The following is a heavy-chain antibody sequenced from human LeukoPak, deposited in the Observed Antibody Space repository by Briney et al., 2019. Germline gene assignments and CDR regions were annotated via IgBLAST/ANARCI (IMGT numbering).Heavy chain of an antibody. Sequence: GRSLRLSCAASGFTFSSYAMSWVRQAPGKGLEWVSAISGSGGSTYYADSVKGRFTISRDNSKNTLYLQMNSLRAEDTAVYYCAKVPPLRYFDWTDAFDIWGQGTMVTVSS. CDR3: AKVPPLRYFDWTDAFDI. J-gene: IGHJ3*02. V-gene: IGHV3-23*01. CDR1: GFTFSSYA. CDR2: ISGSGGST. D-gene: IGHD3-9*01.